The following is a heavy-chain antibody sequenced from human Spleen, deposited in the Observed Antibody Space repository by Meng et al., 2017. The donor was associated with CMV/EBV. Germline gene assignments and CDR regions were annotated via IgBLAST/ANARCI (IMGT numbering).Heavy chain of an antibody. Sequence: GGSLRLSCAASGLTLNTYVMHWVRQAPGKGLEWVAVISYDGSEIYYADSVKGRFTISRDNSKRTVYLQMDSLRPEDTAVYYCARAPFIVVIPAAIPTFDYWGQGTLVTVSS. CDR1: GLTLNTYV. J-gene: IGHJ4*02. V-gene: IGHV3-30*04. CDR2: ISYDGSEI. D-gene: IGHD2-2*01. CDR3: ARAPFIVVIPAAIPTFDY.